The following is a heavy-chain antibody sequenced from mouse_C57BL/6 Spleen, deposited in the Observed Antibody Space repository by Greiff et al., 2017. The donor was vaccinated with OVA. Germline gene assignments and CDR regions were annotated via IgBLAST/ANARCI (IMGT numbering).Heavy chain of an antibody. Sequence: VQLQQPGAELVMPGASVKLSCKASGYTFTSYWMHWVKQRPGQGLEWIGEIDPSDSYTNYNQKFKGKSTLTVDKSSSTAYMQLSGLTSEDSAVYYCARSGTGYYAMDYWGQGTSVTVSS. CDR3: ARSGTGYYAMDY. CDR2: IDPSDSYT. J-gene: IGHJ4*01. V-gene: IGHV1-69*01. D-gene: IGHD4-1*01. CDR1: GYTFTSYW.